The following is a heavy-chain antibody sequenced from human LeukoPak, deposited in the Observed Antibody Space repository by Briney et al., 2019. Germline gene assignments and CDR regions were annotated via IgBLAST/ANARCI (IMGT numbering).Heavy chain of an antibody. J-gene: IGHJ4*02. CDR2: LYNTGST. V-gene: IGHV4-59*01. CDR1: GGSISSYY. Sequence: SEILSLTCTVSGGSISSYYWSWIRQPPGKGLEWIGCLYNTGSTNYSPSLKSRVTISVDTSKDQFSLKLSSVTAADTAVYYCARAPYGAGSKPYYFDYWGQGTLVTVSS. D-gene: IGHD3-10*01. CDR3: ARAPYGAGSKPYYFDY.